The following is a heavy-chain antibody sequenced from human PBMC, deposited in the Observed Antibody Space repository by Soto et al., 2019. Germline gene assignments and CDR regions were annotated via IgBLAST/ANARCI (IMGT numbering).Heavy chain of an antibody. CDR1: GGTFSSYA. CDR3: AVIAVACNSPSNWFDP. J-gene: IGHJ5*02. V-gene: IGHV1-69*01. Sequence: QVQLVQSGAEVKKPGSSVKVSCKASGGTFSSYAISWVRQAPGQGLEWMGGIIPIFGTANYAQKFQGRVTITADESTSTAYMELSSLRSEDTAVYYCAVIAVACNSPSNWFDPWGQGTLVTVSS. D-gene: IGHD6-19*01. CDR2: IIPIFGTA.